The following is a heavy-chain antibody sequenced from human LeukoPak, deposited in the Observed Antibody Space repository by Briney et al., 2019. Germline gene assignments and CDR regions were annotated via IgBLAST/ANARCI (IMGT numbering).Heavy chain of an antibody. V-gene: IGHV1-24*01. CDR1: GYTLTELS. J-gene: IGHJ3*02. D-gene: IGHD6-13*01. Sequence: ATVKVSCKVSGYTLTELSMHWVRQAPGKGLEWMGGFDPEDGETIYAQKFQGRVTMTEDTSTDTAYMELSSLRSEDTAVYYCAIAGYQQEVDAFDIWGQGTTVTVSS. CDR3: AIAGYQQEVDAFDI. CDR2: FDPEDGET.